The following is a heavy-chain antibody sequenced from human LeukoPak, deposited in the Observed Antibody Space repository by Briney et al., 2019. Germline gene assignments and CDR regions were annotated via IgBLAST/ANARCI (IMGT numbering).Heavy chain of an antibody. D-gene: IGHD1-1*01. J-gene: IGHJ1*01. CDR1: GYAFDNYE. Sequence: ASVKVSCKASGYAFDNYEINWVRQAPGQGLEWLGWMKPNSGDTGSPQRFRSRLTMTRDAAINTAYMELRGLTSDDTAVYFCARGNWSGTACYTAEFL. V-gene: IGHV1-8*01. CDR3: ARGNWSGTACYTAEFL. CDR2: MKPNSGDT.